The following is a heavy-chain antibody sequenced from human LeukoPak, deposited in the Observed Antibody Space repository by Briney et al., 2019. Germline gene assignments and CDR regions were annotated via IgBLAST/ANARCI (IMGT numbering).Heavy chain of an antibody. Sequence: ASVKVSCKASGYTFTGYYMHWVRQAPGQGLEWMGWINPNSGGTNYAQKFQGRVTMTRDTSICTAYMELSRLRSDDTAVYYCARAHYYGSGSYYGDAFDIWGQGTMVTVSS. CDR3: ARAHYYGSGSYYGDAFDI. D-gene: IGHD3-10*01. V-gene: IGHV1-2*02. CDR2: INPNSGGT. J-gene: IGHJ3*02. CDR1: GYTFTGYY.